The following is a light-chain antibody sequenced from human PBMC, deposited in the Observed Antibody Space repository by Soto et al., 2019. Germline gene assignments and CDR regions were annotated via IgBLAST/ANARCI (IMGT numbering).Light chain of an antibody. Sequence: DIQMTQSPSSLSASVGDRVTITCRASQSISSYLNWYQQKPGNAPKLLIYVASSLQSGVPSRFTGSGSGTVFTLTISSLQPEDFATYYCQQSYSTPPTFGEGTKVEIK. J-gene: IGKJ4*01. CDR2: VAS. V-gene: IGKV1-39*01. CDR3: QQSYSTPPT. CDR1: QSISSY.